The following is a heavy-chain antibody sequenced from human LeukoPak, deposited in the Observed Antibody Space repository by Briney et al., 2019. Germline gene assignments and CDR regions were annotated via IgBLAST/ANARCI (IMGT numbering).Heavy chain of an antibody. Sequence: SETLSLTCAVYGGSFSGYYWSWIRQPPGKGLEWIGEINHSGGTNYNPSLKSRVTISVDTSKNQFSLKLSSVTAADTAVYYCARAVIRRDFWSGSNYFDYWGQGTLVTVSS. D-gene: IGHD3-3*01. CDR2: INHSGGT. J-gene: IGHJ4*02. CDR3: ARAVIRRDFWSGSNYFDY. CDR1: GGSFSGYY. V-gene: IGHV4-34*01.